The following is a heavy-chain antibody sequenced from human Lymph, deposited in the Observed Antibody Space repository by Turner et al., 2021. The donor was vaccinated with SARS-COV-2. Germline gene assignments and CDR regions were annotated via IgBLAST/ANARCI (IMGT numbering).Heavy chain of an antibody. Sequence: EVPLVESGGGLVQPGGSLRLSCAASGFTFSYLWMSWVRQSPGKGLKLVANIKQDGSEKYYVDSVKGRFTISRDNAKNSLFLQMNSLRAEDTAVYYCARMGSSSWYFDYWGQGTLVTVSS. V-gene: IGHV3-7*01. D-gene: IGHD1-26*01. CDR1: GFTFSYLW. J-gene: IGHJ4*02. CDR2: IKQDGSEK. CDR3: ARMGSSSWYFDY.